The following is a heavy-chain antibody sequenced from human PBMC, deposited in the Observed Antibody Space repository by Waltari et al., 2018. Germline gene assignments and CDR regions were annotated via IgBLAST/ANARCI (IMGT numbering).Heavy chain of an antibody. V-gene: IGHV3-30-3*01. J-gene: IGHJ4*02. Sequence: QVQLVESGGGVVQPGRSLRLSCAASGFTFSSYAMHWVRQAPGKGLEWVAVISYDGSNKYYADSVKGRFTISRDNSKNTLYLQINSLRAEDTAVYYCASFALTTTGDYWGQGTLVTVSS. D-gene: IGHD1-1*01. CDR1: GFTFSSYA. CDR2: ISYDGSNK. CDR3: ASFALTTTGDY.